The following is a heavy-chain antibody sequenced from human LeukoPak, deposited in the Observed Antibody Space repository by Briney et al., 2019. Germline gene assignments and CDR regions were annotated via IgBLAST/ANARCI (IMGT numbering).Heavy chain of an antibody. V-gene: IGHV3-11*01. CDR2: ISSSGSTI. Sequence: PGGSLRLSCAASGFTFSDYYMSWIRQAPGKGLEWVSYISSSGSTIYYADSVKGRFTISRDNAKNSLYLQMNSLRAEDAAVYYCARFGDCSSTSCYPGNGFDPWGQGTLVTVSS. D-gene: IGHD2-2*01. J-gene: IGHJ5*02. CDR3: ARFGDCSSTSCYPGNGFDP. CDR1: GFTFSDYY.